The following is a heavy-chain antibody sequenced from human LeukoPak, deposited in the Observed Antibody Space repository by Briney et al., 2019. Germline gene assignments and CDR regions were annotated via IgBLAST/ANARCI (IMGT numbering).Heavy chain of an antibody. V-gene: IGHV3-53*01. D-gene: IGHD2/OR15-2a*01. Sequence: QPGGSLRLSCAASGFTVSSNYINWVRQAPGKGLEWVSLIYSGGTTYYADSVKGRFTISRDNSKNTVHLQMNNLSAEDTAMYFCARCLYIVRGAFDIWGQGTMVTVSS. J-gene: IGHJ3*02. CDR3: ARCLYIVRGAFDI. CDR1: GFTVSSNY. CDR2: IYSGGTT.